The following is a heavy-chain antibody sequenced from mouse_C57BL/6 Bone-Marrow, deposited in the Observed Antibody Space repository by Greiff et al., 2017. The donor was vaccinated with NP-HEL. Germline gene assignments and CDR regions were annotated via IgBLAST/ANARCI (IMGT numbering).Heavy chain of an antibody. CDR1: GFTFSSYG. CDR3: ARHGFDY. V-gene: IGHV5-6*01. Sequence: EVQGVESGGDLVKPGGSLKLSCAASGFTFSSYGMSWVRQTPDKRLEWVATISSGGSYTYYPDSVKGRFTISRDNAKNTLYLQMSSLESEDTAMYYCARHGFDYWGQGTTLTVSS. CDR2: ISSGGSYT. J-gene: IGHJ2*01.